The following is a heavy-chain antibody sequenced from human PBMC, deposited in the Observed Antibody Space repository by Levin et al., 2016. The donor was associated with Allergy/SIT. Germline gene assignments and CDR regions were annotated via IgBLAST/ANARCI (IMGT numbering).Heavy chain of an antibody. Sequence: SETLSLTCTVSGGSISSSSYYWGWIRQPPGKGLEWIGSIYYSGSTYYNPSLKSRVTISVDTSKNQFPLKLSSVTAADTAVYYCARRKYCSSTSCYADLVFDYWGQGTLVTVSS. D-gene: IGHD2-2*01. CDR2: IYYSGST. CDR1: GGSISSSSYY. CDR3: ARRKYCSSTSCYADLVFDY. J-gene: IGHJ4*02. V-gene: IGHV4-39*01.